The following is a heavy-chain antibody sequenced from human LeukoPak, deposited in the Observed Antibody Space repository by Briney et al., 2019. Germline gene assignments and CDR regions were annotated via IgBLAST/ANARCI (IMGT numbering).Heavy chain of an antibody. CDR1: GGSISSYY. D-gene: IGHD3-10*01. Sequence: SETLSLTCTVSGGSISSYYWSWIRQPPGKGLEWIGYIYYSGSTNYKPSLKSRVTISVDTSKNQFSPKLSSVTAAETAVYYCARGGYYGSGNDFRFDPWGQGTLVTVSS. J-gene: IGHJ5*02. CDR3: ARGGYYGSGNDFRFDP. V-gene: IGHV4-59*01. CDR2: IYYSGST.